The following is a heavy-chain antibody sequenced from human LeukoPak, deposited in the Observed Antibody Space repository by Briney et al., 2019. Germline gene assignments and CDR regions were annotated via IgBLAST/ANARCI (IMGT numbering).Heavy chain of an antibody. V-gene: IGHV3-74*01. CDR1: GIIFSNYW. CDR3: AKHYDSSGYYLRPSYFDY. CDR2: INRDGSST. Sequence: GGSLRLSCAASGIIFSNYWMHWVRQAPGKGLVWVSRINRDGSSTSYADSVKGRFTISRDNAKNTLYLQMNSLRAEDTAVYYCAKHYDSSGYYLRPSYFDYWGQGTLVTVSS. D-gene: IGHD3-22*01. J-gene: IGHJ4*02.